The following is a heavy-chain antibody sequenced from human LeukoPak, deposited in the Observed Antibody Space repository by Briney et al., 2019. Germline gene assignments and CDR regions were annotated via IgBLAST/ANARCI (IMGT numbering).Heavy chain of an antibody. CDR3: ARGQVRGVMFYNYYGMDV. Sequence: GGSLRLSCVASGFTFRAYAMHWVRQAPGKGLEYVSGISSDGGNTHYANSVKDRFTMSRDNSKNTLCLQVGSPRADDMAVYYCARGQVRGVMFYNYYGMDVWGQGTTVTVSS. V-gene: IGHV3-64*01. CDR1: GFTFRAYA. CDR2: ISSDGGNT. D-gene: IGHD3-10*01. J-gene: IGHJ6*02.